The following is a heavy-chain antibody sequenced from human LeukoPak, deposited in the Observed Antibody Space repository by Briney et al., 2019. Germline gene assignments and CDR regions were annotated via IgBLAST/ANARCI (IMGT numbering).Heavy chain of an antibody. CDR3: ATGGPSSKFLHY. V-gene: IGHV4-59*01. Sequence: LPQTLSLSCALSGGSLRSYYWSWIRQPPGKGLEWIGYIYYSGSTNYNPSLKSRVTISVDTSKSQFSLKLSSVTAADTAVYYCATGGPSSKFLHYWGQGTLVTVSS. CDR1: GGSLRSYY. CDR2: IYYSGST. D-gene: IGHD2-2*01. J-gene: IGHJ4*02.